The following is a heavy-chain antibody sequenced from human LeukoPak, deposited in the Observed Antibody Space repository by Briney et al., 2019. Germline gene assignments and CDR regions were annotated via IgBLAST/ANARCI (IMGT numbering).Heavy chain of an antibody. J-gene: IGHJ4*02. CDR3: ARGRYSGYDVDY. CDR1: GGTFSSYA. Sequence: GASVKVSCKASGGTFSSYAISWVRQAPGQGLEWMGGIIPIFGTANHAQKFQGRVTITADESTSTAYMELSSLRSEDTAVYYCARGRYSGYDVDYWGQGTLVTVSS. V-gene: IGHV1-69*13. D-gene: IGHD5-12*01. CDR2: IIPIFGTA.